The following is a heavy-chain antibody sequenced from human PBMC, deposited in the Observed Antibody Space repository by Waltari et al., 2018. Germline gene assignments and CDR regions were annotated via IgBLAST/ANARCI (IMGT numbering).Heavy chain of an antibody. CDR3: ARGTAARRCLDS. CDR1: GASINRGTHY. D-gene: IGHD6-6*01. V-gene: IGHV4-31*03. CDR2: IYYSGTT. Sequence: QVHLLESGPGLVKLSQTLSLTCNVSGASINRGTHYWSCIRQDPVNGLEWIGYIYYSGTTYYNPSLKGRVSISIDTSMSQFALMLTSVTAADTAVYYCARGTAARRCLDSWGQGTLVTVSS. J-gene: IGHJ4*02.